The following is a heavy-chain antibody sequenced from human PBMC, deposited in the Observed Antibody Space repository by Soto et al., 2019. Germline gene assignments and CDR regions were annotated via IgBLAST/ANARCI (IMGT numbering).Heavy chain of an antibody. D-gene: IGHD3-22*01. J-gene: IGHJ5*01. CDR1: GGSISSTTYY. Sequence: PSETLSLTCTVSGGSISSTTYYWRWIRQPPGKGLDWIGSIYYSGSTYDNPSLKSRVTISVDTSKNQFSLKLSFVTAADTAVYYSALVYSDSPRYYSFASWGQRTVLTVSS. V-gene: IGHV4-39*01. CDR3: ALVYSDSPRYYSFAS. CDR2: IYYSGST.